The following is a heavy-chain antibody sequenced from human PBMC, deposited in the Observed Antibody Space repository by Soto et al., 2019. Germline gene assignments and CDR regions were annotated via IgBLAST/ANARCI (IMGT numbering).Heavy chain of an antibody. V-gene: IGHV4-34*01. CDR3: ARVGIGSVNY. J-gene: IGHJ4*02. Sequence: QVQLRQWGAGLLKPSETLSLTCAVYGGSFSGYYWSWIRQPPEKGLEWIGEINHSGSTNYNPSINSRVTISVATSKIQFSLMLSFVIAAVTAVYYCARVGIGSVNYWGQGTLVTVSS. D-gene: IGHD2-15*01. CDR2: INHSGST. CDR1: GGSFSGYY.